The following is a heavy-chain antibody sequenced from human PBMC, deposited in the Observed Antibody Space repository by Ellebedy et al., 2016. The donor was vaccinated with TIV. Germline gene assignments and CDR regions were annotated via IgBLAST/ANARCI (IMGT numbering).Heavy chain of an antibody. Sequence: GGSLRLSXEASGFTFNEYAMIWIRQAPGKGLEWVSSVTMTGSTTYYAVSVQGRFKVSRDNSKSTLYLELTSLRVEDTAVYYCAKDKSERYDWYTRGDYFFDHWGQGALVTVSS. CDR3: AKDKSERYDWYTRGDYFFDH. J-gene: IGHJ4*02. D-gene: IGHD3-16*01. CDR2: VTMTGSTT. CDR1: GFTFNEYA. V-gene: IGHV3-23*01.